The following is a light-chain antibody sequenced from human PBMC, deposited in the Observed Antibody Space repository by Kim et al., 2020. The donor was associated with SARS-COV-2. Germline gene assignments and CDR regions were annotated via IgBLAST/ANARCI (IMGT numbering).Light chain of an antibody. CDR1: QGIGNY. CDR2: GAS. J-gene: IGKJ2*01. CDR3: QQYNSYPYT. V-gene: IGKV1-16*02. Sequence: DIQMTQSPSSLSASVGDRVTITCRASQGIGNYLAWVQQKPGKAPSSLIYGASSLQSGVPSKFSGSGSGTDFTLTISSLRPEDFATYYCQQYNSYPYTFGQGTKLEI.